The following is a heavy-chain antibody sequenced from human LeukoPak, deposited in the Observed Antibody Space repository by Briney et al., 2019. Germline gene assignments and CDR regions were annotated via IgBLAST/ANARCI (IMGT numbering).Heavy chain of an antibody. V-gene: IGHV4-59*01. Sequence: PSETLSLTCTVSGGSISSYYWSWIRQPPGKGLEWIGYIYYSGSTNYNPSLKSRVTISVDTSKNQFSLKLSSVTAADTAVYYCAREVRDDILTGDAFDIWGQGTMVTVSS. J-gene: IGHJ3*02. CDR2: IYYSGST. CDR3: AREVRDDILTGDAFDI. CDR1: GGSISSYY. D-gene: IGHD3-9*01.